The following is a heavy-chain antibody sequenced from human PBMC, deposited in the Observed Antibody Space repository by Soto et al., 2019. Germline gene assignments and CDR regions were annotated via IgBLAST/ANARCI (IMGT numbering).Heavy chain of an antibody. D-gene: IGHD1-7*01. V-gene: IGHV1-8*01. CDR3: ARTSSGTREGFDP. Sequence: QVQLVQSGAEVKKPGASVKVSCKASGYTFTSYDINWVRQATGQGLEWMGWINPNNGNTGYAQNFQGRVTMTRDTSISTAYMELSSLGSEDTAVYFCARTSSGTREGFDPWGQGTLVTVSS. CDR2: INPNNGNT. J-gene: IGHJ5*02. CDR1: GYTFTSYD.